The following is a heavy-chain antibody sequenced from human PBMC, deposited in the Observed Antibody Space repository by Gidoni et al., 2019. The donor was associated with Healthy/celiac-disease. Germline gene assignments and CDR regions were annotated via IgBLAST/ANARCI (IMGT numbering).Heavy chain of an antibody. V-gene: IGHV3-21*01. CDR1: GFTFSSYS. Sequence: EVQLVESGGGLVKPGGYLRLSCAASGFTFSSYSMNWVRQAPGKGLEWVSSISSSSSYIYYADSVKGRFTISRDNAKNSLYLQMNSLRAEDTAVYYCARSDSSSGFNYWGQGTLVTVSS. CDR3: ARSDSSSGFNY. D-gene: IGHD6-6*01. CDR2: ISSSSSYI. J-gene: IGHJ4*02.